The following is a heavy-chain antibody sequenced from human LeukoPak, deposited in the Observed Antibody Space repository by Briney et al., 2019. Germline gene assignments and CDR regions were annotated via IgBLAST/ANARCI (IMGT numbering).Heavy chain of an antibody. D-gene: IGHD3-16*02. CDR1: GGSIGSGDYY. J-gene: IGHJ4*02. V-gene: IGHV4-30-4*01. Sequence: SETLSLTCTVSGGSIGSGDYYWSWIRQPPGKGLEWIGYIYYSGSTYYNPSLKSRVTISVDTSKNQFSLKLSSVTAADTAVYYCARISTFGGVIVFDYWGQGTLVTVSS. CDR2: IYYSGST. CDR3: ARISTFGGVIVFDY.